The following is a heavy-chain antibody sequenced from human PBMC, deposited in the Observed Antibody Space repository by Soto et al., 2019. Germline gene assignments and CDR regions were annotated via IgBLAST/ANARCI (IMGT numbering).Heavy chain of an antibody. CDR2: INPSGGST. CDR1: GYTFTSYY. V-gene: IGHV1-46*01. D-gene: IGHD2-21*01. Sequence: QVQLVQSGAEVKKPGASVKVSCKASGYTFTSYYMHWVRQAPGQGLEWMGIINPSGGSTSYAQKCQGRVTMTRDTSTSTVYMELSSLRSEDTAVYYCARPPDLKGGAPPQYYFDYWGQGTLVTVSS. CDR3: ARPPDLKGGAPPQYYFDY. J-gene: IGHJ4*02.